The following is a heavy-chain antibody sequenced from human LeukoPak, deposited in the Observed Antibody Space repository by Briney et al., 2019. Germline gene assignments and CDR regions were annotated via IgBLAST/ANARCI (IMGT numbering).Heavy chain of an antibody. D-gene: IGHD3-22*01. CDR1: GYSFTSYD. V-gene: IGHV1-8*01. CDR2: MSPKSGHT. J-gene: IGHJ4*02. Sequence: ASVKVSCKPSGYSFTSYDINWVRESTGQGLEWMGWMSPKSGHTGYAQNFQGRVTMTRNTSISTAYMELSSLRSEDTAVYYCAKSDSGYYDSSGYSDYWGQGTLVTVSS. CDR3: AKSDSGYYDSSGYSDY.